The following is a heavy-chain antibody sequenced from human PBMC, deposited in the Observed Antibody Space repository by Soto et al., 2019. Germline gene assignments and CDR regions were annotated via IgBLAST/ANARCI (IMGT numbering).Heavy chain of an antibody. J-gene: IGHJ5*02. CDR1: GGTFSSYA. D-gene: IGHD2-15*01. CDR2: IIPIFGTA. CDR3: ARYVVVAATPLGWFEP. Sequence: VQLLESGAEVKKPGSSVKVSCKASGGTFSSYAISWVRQAPGQGLEWMGGIIPIFGTANYAQKFQGRVTITADESTSTAYMELSSLRSEDTAVYYCARYVVVAATPLGWFEPWGQGTLVTVSS. V-gene: IGHV1-69*01.